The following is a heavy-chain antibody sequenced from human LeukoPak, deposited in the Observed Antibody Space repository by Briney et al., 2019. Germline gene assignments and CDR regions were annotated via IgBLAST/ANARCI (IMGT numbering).Heavy chain of an antibody. CDR3: AREIGYGMDV. D-gene: IGHD3-22*01. Sequence: GGSLRLSCAASGYTFSSYGMLWVRKAPGKGLEWVAVIWYDGSNKNYVDSVKGRFTISRDDSENTLYLEMNSLRAEDTAVYYCAREIGYGMDVWGQGTTVTVSS. V-gene: IGHV3-33*01. CDR2: IWYDGSNK. J-gene: IGHJ6*02. CDR1: GYTFSSYG.